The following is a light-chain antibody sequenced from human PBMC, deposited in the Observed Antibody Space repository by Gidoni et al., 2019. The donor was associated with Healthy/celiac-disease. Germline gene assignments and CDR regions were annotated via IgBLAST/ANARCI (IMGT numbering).Light chain of an antibody. CDR1: QSISSY. V-gene: IGKV1-39*01. CDR3: QQSYSTPQGLT. Sequence: DIQMTQSPSSLSASVGDRVTITCRASQSISSYLNWYQQIPGEAPKLLIYAASSLQSGVPSRFSGSGSGTDFTLTISSLQPEDFATYYCQQSYSTPQGLTFGGGTKVEIK. CDR2: AAS. J-gene: IGKJ4*01.